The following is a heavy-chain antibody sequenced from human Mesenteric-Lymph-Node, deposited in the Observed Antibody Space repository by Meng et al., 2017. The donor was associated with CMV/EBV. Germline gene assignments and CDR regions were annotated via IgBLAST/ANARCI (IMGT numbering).Heavy chain of an antibody. CDR1: GSISSSSYY. CDR2: IYYTGST. V-gene: IGHV4-39*01. Sequence: GSISSSSYYWGWIRQPPGKGLEWIGSIYYTGSTYYNPSLKSRVTISVDTSKNQFSLKLSSVTAADTAVYYCASLPKIAARPRYFDYWGQGTLVTVSS. J-gene: IGHJ4*02. D-gene: IGHD6-6*01. CDR3: ASLPKIAARPRYFDY.